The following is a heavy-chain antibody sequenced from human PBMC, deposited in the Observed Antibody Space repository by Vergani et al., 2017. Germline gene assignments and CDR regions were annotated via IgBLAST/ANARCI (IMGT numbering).Heavy chain of an antibody. J-gene: IGHJ6*02. CDR2: ISYSWST. Sequence: QVQLQESGPGLVKPSETLSLTCTVSGGSLSSYYWSWIRQPPGKGLEWIGYISYSWSTNYNPSLKSRVTISVDTSKHQFSLKLSSVTAADTAVYYCARGGGSYPYYYYGMDVWGQGTTVTVSS. CDR3: ARGGGSYPYYYYGMDV. CDR1: GGSLSSYY. V-gene: IGHV4-59*01. D-gene: IGHD1-26*01.